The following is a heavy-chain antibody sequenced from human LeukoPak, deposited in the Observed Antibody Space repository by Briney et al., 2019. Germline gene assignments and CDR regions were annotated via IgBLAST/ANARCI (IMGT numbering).Heavy chain of an antibody. D-gene: IGHD3-22*01. CDR3: ARELSSSSGYFNY. J-gene: IGHJ4*02. CDR2: MNPNSGNT. Sequence: ASVKVSCRTSGYTFTSYDINWVRQATGQGLEWMGWMNPNSGNTGYAQKFQGRVTMTRNTSISTAYMELSSLRSEDTAVYYCARELSSSSGYFNYWGQGTLVTVSS. CDR1: GYTFTSYD. V-gene: IGHV1-8*01.